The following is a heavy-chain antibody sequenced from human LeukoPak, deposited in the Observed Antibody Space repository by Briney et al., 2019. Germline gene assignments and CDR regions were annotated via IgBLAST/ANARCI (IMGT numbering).Heavy chain of an antibody. CDR3: ASSGGNSVHYFDY. Sequence: ASVKVSCKASGYTFSSYYVHWVRQAPGQGLEWMGMIIPSDGFTSYAQKFQGRVTMTRDMSTSTVYMELSSLRSDDTAVYYCASSGGNSVHYFDYWGQGTLVTVSS. D-gene: IGHD4-23*01. V-gene: IGHV1-46*01. CDR1: GYTFSSYY. J-gene: IGHJ4*02. CDR2: IIPSDGFT.